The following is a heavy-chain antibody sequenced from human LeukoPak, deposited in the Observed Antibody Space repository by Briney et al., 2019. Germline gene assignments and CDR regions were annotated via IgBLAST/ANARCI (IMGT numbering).Heavy chain of an antibody. CDR2: ISGSGGST. CDR3: ASLYYYEGGEALDI. Sequence: GGSLRLSCAASGFTFSSYGMSWVRQAPGKGLEWVSAISGSGGSTYYADSVKGRFTISRDNSKNSLYLQMNSLRGEDTALYYCASLYYYEGGEALDIWGQGTMVTVSS. J-gene: IGHJ3*02. CDR1: GFTFSSYG. D-gene: IGHD3-22*01. V-gene: IGHV3-23*01.